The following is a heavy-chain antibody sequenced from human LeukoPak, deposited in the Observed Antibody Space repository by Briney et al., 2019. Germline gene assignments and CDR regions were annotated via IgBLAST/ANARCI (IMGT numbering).Heavy chain of an antibody. Sequence: PSETLSLTCTVSGGSISSGGYYWSWIRQHPGKGLEWIGYIYYSGSTYYNPSLKSRVTISVDTSKNQFSLKLSFVTAADTAVYYCARVGDYDFWSGYPPGDSRQYFDYWGQGTLVTVSS. V-gene: IGHV4-31*03. CDR1: GGSISSGGYY. J-gene: IGHJ4*02. CDR3: ARVGDYDFWSGYPPGDSRQYFDY. D-gene: IGHD3-3*01. CDR2: IYYSGST.